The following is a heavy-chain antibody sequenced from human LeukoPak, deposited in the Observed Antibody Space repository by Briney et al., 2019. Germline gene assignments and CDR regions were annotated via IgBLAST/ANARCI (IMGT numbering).Heavy chain of an antibody. CDR3: ARAPAAGATRVAY. Sequence: GASVKVSCKASGYTFTSYGISWVRQAPGQGLEWMGWISAYNGDTSYPQKLQGRVTMTTDTSTGTVYMQLRSLRSDDTAVYYCARAPAAGATRVAYWGQGTLVTVSS. V-gene: IGHV1-18*01. D-gene: IGHD6-13*01. CDR2: ISAYNGDT. J-gene: IGHJ4*02. CDR1: GYTFTSYG.